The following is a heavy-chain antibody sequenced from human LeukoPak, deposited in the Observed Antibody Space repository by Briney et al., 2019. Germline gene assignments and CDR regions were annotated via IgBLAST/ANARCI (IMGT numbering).Heavy chain of an antibody. J-gene: IGHJ3*02. V-gene: IGHV3-53*01. CDR1: GFTVSSNY. CDR3: ARDGGIAVAGTPGAFDI. CDR2: IYSGGST. D-gene: IGHD6-19*01. Sequence: GGSLRLSCAASGFTVSSNYMSWVRQAPGKGLEWVSVIYSGGSTYYADSVKGRFTISRDNSKNTLYLQMNSLRAEDTAVYYCARDGGIAVAGTPGAFDIWGQGTMVTVSS.